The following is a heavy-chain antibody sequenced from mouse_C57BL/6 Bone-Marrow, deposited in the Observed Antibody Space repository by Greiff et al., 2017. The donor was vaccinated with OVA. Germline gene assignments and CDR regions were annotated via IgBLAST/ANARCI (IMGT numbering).Heavy chain of an antibody. J-gene: IGHJ1*03. Sequence: EVQLVESGAELVRPGASVKLSCTASGFNIKDDYMHWVKQRPEQGLEWIGWIDPENGDTEYASKFQGKATITADTSSNTAYLQLSSLTSEDTAVYYCTTGATVADWYFDVWGTGTMVTVSS. D-gene: IGHD1-1*01. CDR3: TTGATVADWYFDV. CDR2: IDPENGDT. V-gene: IGHV14-4*01. CDR1: GFNIKDDY.